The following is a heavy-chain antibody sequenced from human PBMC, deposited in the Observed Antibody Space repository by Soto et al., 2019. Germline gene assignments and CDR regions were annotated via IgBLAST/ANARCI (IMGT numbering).Heavy chain of an antibody. D-gene: IGHD5-12*01. V-gene: IGHV2-5*02. J-gene: IGHJ5*02. CDR1: GFSLTNKGLG. Sequence: GSTLMYPTQTLTLTCNLSGFSLTNKGLGVGWIRQPPRKALEWLGIIYWDDDKRYRLSLNNRLTITKDTSKNQVVLTMTNVDTVDTATYYCAHLHANSGYDWRYDPWGQGTLVTVSS. CDR3: AHLHANSGYDWRYDP. CDR2: IYWDDDK.